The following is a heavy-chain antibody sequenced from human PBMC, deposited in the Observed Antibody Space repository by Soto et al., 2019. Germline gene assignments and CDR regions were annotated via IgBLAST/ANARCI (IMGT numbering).Heavy chain of an antibody. CDR1: GFTFSSYG. CDR3: ARGLGGSGGSYYYGMDV. J-gene: IGHJ6*02. Sequence: QVQLVESGGGVVQPGRSLRLSCAASGFTFSSYGMHWVRQAPGKGLEWVAVIWYDGSNKYYADSVKGRFTISRDNSKNTLYLQMNSLRAEDTAVYYCARGLGGSGGSYYYGMDVWGQGTTVTVSS. V-gene: IGHV3-33*01. D-gene: IGHD3-16*01. CDR2: IWYDGSNK.